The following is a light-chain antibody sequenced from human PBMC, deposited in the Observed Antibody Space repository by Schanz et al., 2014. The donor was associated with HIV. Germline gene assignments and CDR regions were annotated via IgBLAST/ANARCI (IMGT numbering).Light chain of an antibody. V-gene: IGKV1-39*01. J-gene: IGKJ2*01. CDR1: QTIDNH. CDR3: QQGETFPT. CDR2: GAS. Sequence: DIQMTQSPSSLSASVGDRVTITCRARQTIDNHLNWYQQKPGTAPKVLISGASSLQTGVPSRFSGGRSGTVFTLTINGLQPEDSATYYCQQGETFPTFGQGTKLEI.